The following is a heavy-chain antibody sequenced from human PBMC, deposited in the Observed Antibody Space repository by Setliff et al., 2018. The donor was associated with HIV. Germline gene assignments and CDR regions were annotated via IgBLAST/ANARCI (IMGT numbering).Heavy chain of an antibody. CDR1: GFTFSSYG. D-gene: IGHD3-16*01. J-gene: IGHJ6*03. CDR3: ARDAGRWGSYYYFRYMDV. Sequence: GGSLRLSCAASGFTFSSYGMHWVRQAPGKGLEWVAVIWYDGSNKYYADSVKGRFTVSRDNYRNTVFLQMNSLRMEDTAVFYCARDAGRWGSYYYFRYMDVWGKGTTVTVSS. V-gene: IGHV3-33*01. CDR2: IWYDGSNK.